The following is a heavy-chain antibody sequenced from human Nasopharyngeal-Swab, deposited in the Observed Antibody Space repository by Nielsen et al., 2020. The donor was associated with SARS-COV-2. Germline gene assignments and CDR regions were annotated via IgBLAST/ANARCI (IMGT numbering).Heavy chain of an antibody. J-gene: IGHJ4*02. D-gene: IGHD3-22*01. CDR2: ISSSSSTI. Sequence: GESLKISCAASGFTFSSYSMNWVRQAPGKGLEWVSYISSSSSTIYYADSVKGRFTISRDNAKNSLYLQMNSLRAEDTAVYYCARDSTYYDSIPSDYWGQGTLVTVSS. CDR3: ARDSTYYDSIPSDY. CDR1: GFTFSSYS. V-gene: IGHV3-48*01.